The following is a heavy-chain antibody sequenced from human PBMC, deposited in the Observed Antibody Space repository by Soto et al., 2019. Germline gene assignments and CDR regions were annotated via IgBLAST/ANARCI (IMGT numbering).Heavy chain of an antibody. D-gene: IGHD2-2*01. CDR3: ARDPAGSTRPYYYGMDV. V-gene: IGHV3-21*01. CDR2: ISSRNSFI. Sequence: PGGSLRLSCAASGFTFNTYSMNWVRQAPGKGLEWVSFISSRNSFIYYADSVRARFTISRDNAKNSVFLQMNSLRVEDTAVYYCARDPAGSTRPYYYGMDVWGQGTTVTVSS. J-gene: IGHJ6*02. CDR1: GFTFNTYS.